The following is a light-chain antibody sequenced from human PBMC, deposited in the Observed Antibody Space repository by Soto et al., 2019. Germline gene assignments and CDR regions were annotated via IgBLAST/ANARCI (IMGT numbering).Light chain of an antibody. J-gene: IGKJ4*01. CDR2: AAS. CDR1: QGISSY. CDR3: QQANSPPT. Sequence: DIQLTQSPSFLSASVGDRGTITCRASQGISSYLAWYQQKPGKAPKLLIYAASTLQSGVPSRFSGSGSGTDFTLTISSLQPEDFATYYCQQANSPPTFGGGTKVDIK. V-gene: IGKV1-9*01.